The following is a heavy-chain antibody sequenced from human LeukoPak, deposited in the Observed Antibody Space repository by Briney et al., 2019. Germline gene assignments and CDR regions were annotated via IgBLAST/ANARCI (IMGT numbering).Heavy chain of an antibody. D-gene: IGHD3-10*01. CDR1: GGSISSYY. J-gene: IGHJ4*02. CDR2: IYTSGST. CDR3: ARPLWFGELGSFGY. V-gene: IGHV4-4*07. Sequence: PSETLSLTCTVSGGSISSYYWSWIRQPAGKGLEWIGRIYTSGSTNYNPSLKSRVTMSVDTSKNQFSLKLSSVTAADTAVYYCARPLWFGELGSFGYWGQGTLVTVSS.